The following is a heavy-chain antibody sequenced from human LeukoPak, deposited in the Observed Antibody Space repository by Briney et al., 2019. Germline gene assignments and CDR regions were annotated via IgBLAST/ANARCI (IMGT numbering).Heavy chain of an antibody. CDR1: GFTFSGYS. V-gene: IGHV3-21*01. D-gene: IGHD4-23*01. J-gene: IGHJ6*02. CDR2: ISNSSRYI. CDR3: ARPYYGGKVVGGYYYYGMDV. Sequence: GGSLRLSCAASGFTFSGYSMNWVRQAPGKGLEWVSSISNSSRYIYYADSVKGRFTISRDNAKNSLYLQMNSLRAEDTAVCYCARPYYGGKVVGGYYYYGMDVWGQGTTVTVSS.